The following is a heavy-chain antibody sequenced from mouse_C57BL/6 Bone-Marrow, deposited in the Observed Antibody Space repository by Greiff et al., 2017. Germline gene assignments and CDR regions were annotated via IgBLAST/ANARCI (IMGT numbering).Heavy chain of an antibody. Sequence: VQLQQSGPELVKPGASVKISCKASGYSFTGYYMNWVKQSPEKSLEWIGEINPSTGGTTYNQKFKAKATLTVDKSSSTAYMQLKSLTSEDSAVYYCARSCSRFDYWGQGTTLTVSS. V-gene: IGHV1-42*01. CDR3: ARSCSRFDY. J-gene: IGHJ2*01. CDR2: INPSTGGT. CDR1: GYSFTGYY.